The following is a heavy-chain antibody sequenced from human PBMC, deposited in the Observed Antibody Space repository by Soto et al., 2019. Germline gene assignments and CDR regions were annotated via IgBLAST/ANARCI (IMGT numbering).Heavy chain of an antibody. CDR3: ARDIAHYDILTGYYNFYYYYGMDV. V-gene: IGHV3-33*01. D-gene: IGHD3-9*01. CDR2: IWYDGSNK. CDR1: GFTFSSYG. J-gene: IGHJ6*02. Sequence: PGGSLRLSCAASGFTFSSYGMHWVRQAPGKGLEWVAVIWYDGSNKYYADSVKGRFTISRDNSKNTLYLQMNSLRAEDTAVYYCARDIAHYDILTGYYNFYYYYGMDVWGQGTTVTVSS.